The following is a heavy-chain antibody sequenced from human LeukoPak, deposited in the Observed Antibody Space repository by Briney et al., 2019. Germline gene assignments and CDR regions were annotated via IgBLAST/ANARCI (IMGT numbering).Heavy chain of an antibody. Sequence: GASVKVSCKASGYTFTSYYMHWVRQAPGQGLEWMGVINPSGGSSSYAQKFQGRVTMTRDLSTGTVYMELSSLISDDTAVYYCARVKAQLWYDYWGQGTLVTVSA. V-gene: IGHV1-46*01. J-gene: IGHJ4*02. D-gene: IGHD5-18*01. CDR2: INPSGGSS. CDR1: GYTFTSYY. CDR3: ARVKAQLWYDY.